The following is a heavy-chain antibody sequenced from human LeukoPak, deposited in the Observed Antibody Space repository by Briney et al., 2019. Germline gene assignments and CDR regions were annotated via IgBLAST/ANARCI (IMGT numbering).Heavy chain of an antibody. V-gene: IGHV1-2*02. CDR2: INPNSGGT. D-gene: IGHD5-18*01. CDR1: GYTFTGYY. Sequence: ASVKVSCKASGYTFTGYYMHWVRQAPGQGLEWMGWINPNSGGTNYAQKFQGRVTMTRDTSISTAYMELSRLRSDDTAVYYCARDRGYSYGPGAFDTWGQGTMVTVSS. J-gene: IGHJ3*02. CDR3: ARDRGYSYGPGAFDT.